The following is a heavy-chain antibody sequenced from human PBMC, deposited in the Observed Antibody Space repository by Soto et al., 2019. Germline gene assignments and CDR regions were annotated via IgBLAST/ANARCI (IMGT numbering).Heavy chain of an antibody. CDR3: ASGKAVAGAPYYYYYGMDV. D-gene: IGHD6-19*01. CDR2: IDPSDSYT. CDR1: GYSFTSYW. V-gene: IGHV5-10-1*01. J-gene: IGHJ6*02. Sequence: GESLKISCKVSGYSFTSYWISWVRQMPGKGLEWMGRIDPSDSYTNYSPSFQGHVTISADKSISTAYLQWSSLKASDTAMYYCASGKAVAGAPYYYYYGMDVWGQGTTVTVSS.